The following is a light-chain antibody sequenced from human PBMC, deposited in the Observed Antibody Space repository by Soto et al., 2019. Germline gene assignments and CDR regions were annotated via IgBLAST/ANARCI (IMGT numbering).Light chain of an antibody. Sequence: EIVFTQSPATLSLSPGERATLSCRASQSVNIYLAWYQQKPGQAPRLLIYDASNRETGIPARFSGSGSGTDFTLTISSLQPEDFATYYCQQSYSTPLTFGQGTKVDIK. CDR1: QSVNIY. J-gene: IGKJ1*01. CDR2: DAS. V-gene: IGKV3-11*01. CDR3: QQSYSTPLT.